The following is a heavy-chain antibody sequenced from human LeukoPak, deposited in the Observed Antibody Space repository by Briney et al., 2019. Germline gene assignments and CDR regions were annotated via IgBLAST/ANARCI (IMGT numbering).Heavy chain of an antibody. CDR1: GFTFTTSA. J-gene: IGHJ4*02. V-gene: IGHV1-58*01. CDR2: ILVGSDNT. CDR3: AAATETVGVRGPWAH. Sequence: GTSVKVSCKASGFTFTTSAVQWVRQARGQRLEWIGWILVGSDNTNYAQKFQERVTITRDMSTSTAYMELSSLRSEDTAVYYCAAATETVGVRGPWAHWGQGTLVTVSS. D-gene: IGHD3-10*01.